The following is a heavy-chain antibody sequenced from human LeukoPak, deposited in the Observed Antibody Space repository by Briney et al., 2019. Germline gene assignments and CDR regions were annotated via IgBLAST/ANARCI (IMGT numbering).Heavy chain of an antibody. J-gene: IGHJ4*02. Sequence: SVKVSCKASGGTFSSYAISWVRQAPGQGLEWMGRIIPILGIANYAQKFQGRVTITADKSTSTAYMELSSLRSEDTAVYYCARGRGRYYFDYWGQGTLVTVSS. V-gene: IGHV1-69*04. CDR1: GGTFSSYA. CDR2: IIPILGIA. D-gene: IGHD1-26*01. CDR3: ARGRGRYYFDY.